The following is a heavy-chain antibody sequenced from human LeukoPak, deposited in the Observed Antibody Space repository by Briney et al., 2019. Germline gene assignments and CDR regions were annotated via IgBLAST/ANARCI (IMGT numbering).Heavy chain of an antibody. CDR3: ARGDSRCQDGDYYGLDV. CDR2: IYSSGST. Sequence: SETLSLTCTVSGGSVSGYYWSWPRQSAGKGLEWIGRIYSSGSTNYNPSLKSRATMSVDTSKNHFSLNLSSVTAADTAVYYCARGDSRCQDGDYYGLDVWGQGTTVTVSS. CDR1: GGSVSGYY. J-gene: IGHJ6*02. V-gene: IGHV4-4*07. D-gene: IGHD2/OR15-2a*01.